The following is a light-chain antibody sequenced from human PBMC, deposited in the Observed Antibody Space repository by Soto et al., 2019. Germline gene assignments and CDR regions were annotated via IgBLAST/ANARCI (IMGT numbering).Light chain of an antibody. Sequence: EIVLTQSPGTLSLSPGERATLSCRASQSVNSNYLAWYQQKPGQSPRLLVHGAAIRATGIPDRFSGSGSGADFTLTISRLEPEDFAVYYCQQYGSSPGPFGQGTRLA. V-gene: IGKV3-20*01. CDR3: QQYGSSPGP. CDR2: GAA. J-gene: IGKJ5*01. CDR1: QSVNSNY.